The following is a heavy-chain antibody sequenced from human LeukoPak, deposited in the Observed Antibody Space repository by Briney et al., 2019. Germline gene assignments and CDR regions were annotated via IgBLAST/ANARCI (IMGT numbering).Heavy chain of an antibody. J-gene: IGHJ5*02. CDR1: GYTFTSYG. CDR2: ISAYNGNT. CDR3: ARGETSDNWFDP. D-gene: IGHD1-26*01. V-gene: IGHV1-18*01. Sequence: GASVKVSCKASGYTFTSYGISWVRQVPGQGLEWMGWISAYNGNTNYAQNFQGRVTMTTDTSTSTAYMELRSLRSDDTAVYYCARGETSDNWFDPWGQGTLVTVSS.